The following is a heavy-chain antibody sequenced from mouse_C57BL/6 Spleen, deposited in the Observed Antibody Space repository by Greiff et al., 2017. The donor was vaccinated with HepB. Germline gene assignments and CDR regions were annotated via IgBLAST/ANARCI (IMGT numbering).Heavy chain of an antibody. Sequence: VQLQQSGPELVKPGASVKISCKASGYTFTDYYMNWVKQSHGKSLEWIGDINPNNGGTSYNQKFKGKATLTVDKSSSTAYMELRSLTSEDSAVYYCARGDLRHYAMDYWGQGTSVTVSS. J-gene: IGHJ4*01. V-gene: IGHV1-26*01. D-gene: IGHD2-12*01. CDR1: GYTFTDYY. CDR3: ARGDLRHYAMDY. CDR2: INPNNGGT.